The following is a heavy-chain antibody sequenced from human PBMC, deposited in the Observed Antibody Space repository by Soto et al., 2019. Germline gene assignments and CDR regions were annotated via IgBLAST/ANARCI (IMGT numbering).Heavy chain of an antibody. CDR1: GFTFSSYS. V-gene: IGHV3-21*01. CDR2: ISSSSSYI. J-gene: IGHJ4*02. D-gene: IGHD2-2*01. CDR3: ARDGCSSTSCPGYYFDY. Sequence: GSLRLSCAASGFTFSSYSMNWVRQAPGKGLEWVSSISSSSSYIYYADSVKGRFTISRDNAKNSLYLQMNSLRAEDTAVYYCARDGCSSTSCPGYYFDYWGQGTLVTVSS.